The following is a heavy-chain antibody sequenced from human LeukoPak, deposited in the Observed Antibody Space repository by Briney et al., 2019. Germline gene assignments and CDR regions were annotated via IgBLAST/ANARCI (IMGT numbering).Heavy chain of an antibody. Sequence: GGSLRLSCAASGFTFSSYSMNWARQAPGKGLEWVSYISSSSSTIYYADSVKGRFTISRDNAKNSLYLQMNSLRDEDTAVYYCARDRSAKYYYDSSGYYDAFDIWGQGTMVTVSS. CDR3: ARDRSAKYYYDSSGYYDAFDI. V-gene: IGHV3-48*02. J-gene: IGHJ3*02. CDR2: ISSSSSTI. D-gene: IGHD3-22*01. CDR1: GFTFSSYS.